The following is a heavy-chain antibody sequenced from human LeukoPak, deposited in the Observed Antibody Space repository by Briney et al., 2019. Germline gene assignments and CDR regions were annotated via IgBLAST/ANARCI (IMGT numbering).Heavy chain of an antibody. CDR3: ARAYCSSTSCSYYYGMDV. V-gene: IGHV1-69*04. CDR2: IIPILGIA. CDR1: GGTFSSYA. J-gene: IGHJ6*02. Sequence: SVKVSCKASGGTFSSYAISWVRQAPGQGLEWMGRIIPILGIANYAQKFQGRVTITADKSTSTAYMELSSLRSEDTAVYYRARAYCSSTSCSYYYGMDVWGQGTTVTVSS. D-gene: IGHD2-2*01.